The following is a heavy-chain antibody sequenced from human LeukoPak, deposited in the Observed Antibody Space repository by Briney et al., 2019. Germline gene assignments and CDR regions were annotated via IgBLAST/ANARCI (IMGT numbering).Heavy chain of an antibody. CDR2: IIPIFGTA. CDR1: GGTFSSYA. CDR3: ARTTAGFDWFDP. J-gene: IGHJ5*02. D-gene: IGHD1-14*01. Sequence: SVKVSCKASGGTFSSYAISWVRQAPGQGLEWMGGIIPIFGTANYAQKFQGRVTITADESTSTAYMELSSLRSEDTAVYYCARTTAGFDWFDPWGQGTLVTVSS. V-gene: IGHV1-69*13.